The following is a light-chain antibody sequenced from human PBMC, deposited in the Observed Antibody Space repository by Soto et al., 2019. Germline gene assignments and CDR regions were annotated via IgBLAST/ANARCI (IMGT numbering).Light chain of an antibody. CDR3: QQRSNWPPGYA. CDR2: DAS. CDR1: QSIGSS. V-gene: IGKV3-11*01. Sequence: EILLTQSPATLSLSPGERATLSCRASQSIGSSLAWYQQSPGQAPRLLIYDASNRATGVPARFSGSGSGTDFTLAISSLEPEDFAIYYCQQRSNWPPGYAFVQGTKLEIK. J-gene: IGKJ2*01.